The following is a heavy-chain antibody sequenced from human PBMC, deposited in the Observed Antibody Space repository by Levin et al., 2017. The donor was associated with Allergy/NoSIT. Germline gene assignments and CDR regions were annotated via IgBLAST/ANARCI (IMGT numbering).Heavy chain of an antibody. Sequence: GGSLRLSCAASGFSFNNAWMSWVRQAPGKGLEWVGRIKTKTDVRTTDYAAPVKGRFTVSRDDSKNTLYLQMNSLTTEDTAVYYCTTVIRYSFRSGLSPLDYWGQGTLVTVSS. J-gene: IGHJ4*02. CDR2: IKTKTDVRTT. CDR3: TTVIRYSFRSGLSPLDY. D-gene: IGHD6-25*01. CDR1: GFSFNNAW. V-gene: IGHV3-15*01.